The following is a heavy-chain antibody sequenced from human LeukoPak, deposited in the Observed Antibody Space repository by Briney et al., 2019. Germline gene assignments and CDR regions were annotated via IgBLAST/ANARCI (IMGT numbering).Heavy chain of an antibody. CDR3: ARKLPTAAADTRGYFDY. V-gene: IGHV4-39*01. D-gene: IGHD6-25*01. CDR1: GGSIGNGDYY. J-gene: IGHJ4*01. CDR2: IFFGGST. Sequence: PSETLSLTCSVSGGSIGNGDYYWGWIRQAPGKGLEWIGSIFFGGSTHYNPSLKSRATISVDTSKNQFSLKLTSVTAADAAMYYCARKLPTAAADTRGYFDYWGQGTVVTVSS.